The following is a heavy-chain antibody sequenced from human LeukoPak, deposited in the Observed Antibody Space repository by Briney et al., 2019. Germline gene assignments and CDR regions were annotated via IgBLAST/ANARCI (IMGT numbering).Heavy chain of an antibody. CDR2: INPNSGGT. D-gene: IGHD3-22*01. CDR3: ARGDTHYRYGSSGYYHY. CDR1: GYTFTGYY. J-gene: IGHJ4*02. Sequence: ASVKVSCKASGYTFTGYYMHWVRQAPGQGLEWMGWINPNSGGTNYAQKFQGRVTMTRDTSISTAYMELSRLRSDDTAVYCCARGDTHYRYGSSGYYHYWGQGTLVTVSS. V-gene: IGHV1-2*02.